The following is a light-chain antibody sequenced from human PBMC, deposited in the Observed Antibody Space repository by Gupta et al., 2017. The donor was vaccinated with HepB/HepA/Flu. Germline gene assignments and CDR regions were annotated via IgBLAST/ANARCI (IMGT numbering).Light chain of an antibody. V-gene: IGLV3-1*01. CDR1: KLGDKY. CDR2: QDS. Sequence: SYELTQPPSVYVSPGQTASISCSGHKLGDKYTFWYQQKPGQSPLLVIYQDSKRPSGIPERFYGASSGKTAHMIISGTQAMEEAEYYCPVWDSTTGGFGPGTKVTVL. CDR3: PVWDSTTGG. J-gene: IGLJ1*01.